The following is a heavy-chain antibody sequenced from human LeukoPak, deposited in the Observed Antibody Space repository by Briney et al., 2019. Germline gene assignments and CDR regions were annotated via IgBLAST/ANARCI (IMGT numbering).Heavy chain of an antibody. V-gene: IGHV4-59*08. CDR3: ARHPISGYYYFDY. D-gene: IGHD5-12*01. CDR1: GGSIRSYY. Sequence: SETLSLTCTVSGGSIRSYYWSWIRQPPGKGLEWIGYIHYSGSTNYNPSLKSRVTISVDTSKNQFSLKLSSVTAADTAVYYCARHPISGYYYFDYWGQGTLVTVSS. J-gene: IGHJ4*02. CDR2: IHYSGST.